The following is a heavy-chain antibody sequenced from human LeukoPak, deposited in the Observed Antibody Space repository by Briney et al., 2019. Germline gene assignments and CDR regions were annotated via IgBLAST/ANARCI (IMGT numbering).Heavy chain of an antibody. CDR2: ITHSGGT. CDR1: GGSISSYY. CDR3: ARRPRNTGSDDGPSGLDY. V-gene: IGHV4-34*01. Sequence: SETLSLTCTVSGGSISSYYWSWIRQPPGKGLEWIGEITHSGGTNYNPSLKSRVTISVDTSKNQFSLKLSSVTAADTGVYYCARRPRNTGSDDGPSGLDYWGQGTLVTVSS. D-gene: IGHD1-26*01. J-gene: IGHJ4*02.